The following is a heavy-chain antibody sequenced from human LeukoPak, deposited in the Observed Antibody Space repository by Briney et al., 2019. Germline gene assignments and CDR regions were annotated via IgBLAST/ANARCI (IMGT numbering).Heavy chain of an antibody. D-gene: IGHD3-3*01. CDR1: GYTFTGYY. CDR2: INPNSGGT. CDR3: ARDPTNYDFDYYYGMDV. V-gene: IGHV1-2*02. J-gene: IGHJ6*02. Sequence: ASVKVSCKASGYTFTGYYMNWVRQAPGQGLEWMGWINPNSGGTNYAQKFQGRVTMTRDTSISTAYMELSRLRSDDTAVYYCARDPTNYDFDYYYGMDVWGQGTTVTVSS.